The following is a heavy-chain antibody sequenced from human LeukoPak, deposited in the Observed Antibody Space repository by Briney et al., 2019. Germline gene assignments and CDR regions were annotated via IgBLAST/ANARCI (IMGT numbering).Heavy chain of an antibody. CDR1: GYTLTELS. J-gene: IGHJ6*02. CDR2: FDPDDGQT. V-gene: IGHV1-24*01. D-gene: IGHD5-12*01. Sequence: ASVKVSCKVYGYTLTELSMHWVRQAPGKGREGMGGFDPDDGQTIYAQKFQGRVTMTRNTSISTAYMELSSLRSEDTAVYYCARGVYSGYDLFSGGNRTMDYYYGMDVWGQGTTVTVSS. CDR3: ARGVYSGYDLFSGGNRTMDYYYGMDV.